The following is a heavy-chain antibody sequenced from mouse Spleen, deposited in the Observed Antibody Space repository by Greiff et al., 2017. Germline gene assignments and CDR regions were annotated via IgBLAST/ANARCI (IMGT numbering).Heavy chain of an antibody. J-gene: IGHJ3*01. CDR2: ISSGGSYT. Sequence: EVKLVESGGDLVKPGGSLKLSCAASGFTFSSYGMSWVRQTPDKRLEWVATISSGGSYTYYPDSVKGRFTISRDNAKNTLYLQMSSLKSEDTAMYYCARSTMIMSRTWFAYWGQGTLVTVSA. CDR3: ARSTMIMSRTWFAY. D-gene: IGHD2-4*01. V-gene: IGHV5-6*02. CDR1: GFTFSSYG.